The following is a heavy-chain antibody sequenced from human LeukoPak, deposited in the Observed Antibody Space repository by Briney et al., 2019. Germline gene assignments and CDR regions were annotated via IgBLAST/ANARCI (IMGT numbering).Heavy chain of an antibody. CDR1: GGSFSGYY. Sequence: SETLSLTCAVYGGSFSGYYWSWLRQPPGKGLEWIGEINHSGSTNYNPSLKSRVTISVDTSKNQFSLKLSSVTAADTAVYYCARQPKYYYGSGSYYKQYYFDYWGQGTLVTVSS. D-gene: IGHD3-10*01. V-gene: IGHV4-34*01. J-gene: IGHJ4*02. CDR2: INHSGST. CDR3: ARQPKYYYGSGSYYKQYYFDY.